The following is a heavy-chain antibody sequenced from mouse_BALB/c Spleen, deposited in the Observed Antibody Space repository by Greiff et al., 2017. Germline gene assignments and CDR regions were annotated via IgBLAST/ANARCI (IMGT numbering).Heavy chain of an antibody. V-gene: IGHV3-6*02. CDR3: AREGYGNYMDY. Sequence: ESGPGLVKPSQSLSLTCSVTGYSITSGYYWNWIRQFPGNKLEWMGYISYDGSNNYNPSLKNRISITRDTSKNQFFLKLNSVTTEDTATYYCAREGYGNYMDYWGQGTSVTVSS. CDR2: ISYDGSN. CDR1: GYSITSGYY. D-gene: IGHD2-10*02. J-gene: IGHJ4*01.